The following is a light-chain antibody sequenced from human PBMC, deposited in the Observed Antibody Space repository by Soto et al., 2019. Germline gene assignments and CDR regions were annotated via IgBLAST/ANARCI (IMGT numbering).Light chain of an antibody. CDR3: CSYAGSYTGV. CDR1: NSDVGGYNY. V-gene: IGLV2-11*01. J-gene: IGLJ1*01. CDR2: DVS. Sequence: QSVLTQPRSVSGSPAQSVTISCTGTNSDVGGYNYVSWYQQQPGKAPKVMIYDVSKRPSGVPDRFSGSKSGNTASLTISGLQAEDEADYYCCSYAGSYTGVFGTGTKVTVL.